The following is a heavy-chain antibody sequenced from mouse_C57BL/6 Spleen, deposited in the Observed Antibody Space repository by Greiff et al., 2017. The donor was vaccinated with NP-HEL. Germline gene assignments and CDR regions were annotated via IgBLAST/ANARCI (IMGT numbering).Heavy chain of an antibody. Sequence: VQLQQSGAELVKPGASVKLSCKASGYTFTSYWMQWVKQRPGQGLEWIGEIDPSASYTNYNQKFKGKATLTVDTSSSTAYIQLSSLTSEDSAVYYCARSRSSPYDVDDWSQGTTLTVSS. V-gene: IGHV1-50*01. CDR3: ARSRSSPYDVDD. D-gene: IGHD1-1*01. CDR2: IDPSASYT. CDR1: GYTFTSYW. J-gene: IGHJ2*01.